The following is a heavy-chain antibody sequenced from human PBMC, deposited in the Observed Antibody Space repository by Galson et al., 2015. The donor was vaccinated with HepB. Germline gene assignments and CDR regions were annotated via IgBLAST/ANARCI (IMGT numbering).Heavy chain of an antibody. D-gene: IGHD2-15*01. CDR1: GGSISSGGYY. CDR3: ARGRWWGFDS. Sequence: TLSLTCTVSGGSISSGGYYWSWIRQHPGKGLEWIGYIYYSGSTYYNPSLKSRVTISVDTSKNQFSLKLSSVAAADTAVYYCARGRWWGFDSWGQGTLVTVSS. V-gene: IGHV4-31*03. J-gene: IGHJ4*02. CDR2: IYYSGST.